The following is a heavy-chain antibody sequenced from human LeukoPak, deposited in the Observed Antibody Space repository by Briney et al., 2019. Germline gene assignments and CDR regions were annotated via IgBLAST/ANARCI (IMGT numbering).Heavy chain of an antibody. V-gene: IGHV1-46*01. Sequence: ASVKVSCKASGYTFTSYYMHWVRQAPGQGLEWMGIINPSGGSTSYAQKFQGRVTMTRDTSTSTVYMELSSLRSEDTAVYYCARDYPYYYDSSGYYPANYFDYWGQGTLVTVSP. J-gene: IGHJ4*02. D-gene: IGHD3-22*01. CDR1: GYTFTSYY. CDR2: INPSGGST. CDR3: ARDYPYYYDSSGYYPANYFDY.